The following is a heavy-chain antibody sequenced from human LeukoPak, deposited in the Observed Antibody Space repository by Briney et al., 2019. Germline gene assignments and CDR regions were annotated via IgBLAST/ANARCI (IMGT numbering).Heavy chain of an antibody. V-gene: IGHV4-4*07. CDR1: GGSISSYY. CDR3: ARGYSSSWYAY. CDR2: IYTSGST. Sequence: SETLSLTCTVSGGSISSYYWSWIRQPAGKGLEWIGRIYTSGSTNYNPSLKSRVTISVDKSKNQFSLKLSPVTAADTAVYYCARGYSSSWYAYWGQGTLVTVSS. J-gene: IGHJ4*02. D-gene: IGHD6-13*01.